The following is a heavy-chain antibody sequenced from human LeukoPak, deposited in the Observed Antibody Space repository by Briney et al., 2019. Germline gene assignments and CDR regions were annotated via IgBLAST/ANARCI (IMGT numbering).Heavy chain of an antibody. V-gene: IGHV3-23*01. CDR1: GFTFSTYA. CDR2: ISGSGGST. Sequence: PGGSLRLSCAASGFTFSTYAMSWVRQAPAKGLEWVSSISGSGGSTFYADSVKGRFTISRDNSKNTLYLQMNSLRVEDTAIYYCAKRITVVARDAFDFWGQGTMVTVSS. CDR3: AKRITVVARDAFDF. J-gene: IGHJ3*01. D-gene: IGHD1-14*01.